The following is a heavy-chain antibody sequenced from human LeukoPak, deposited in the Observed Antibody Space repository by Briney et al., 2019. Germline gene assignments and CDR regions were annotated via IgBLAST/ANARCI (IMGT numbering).Heavy chain of an antibody. J-gene: IGHJ4*02. V-gene: IGHV4-38-2*01. CDR3: ASLQVPAAIGIDY. CDR1: GYSISSGYY. CDR2: IYHSGST. Sequence: SETLSLTCAVSGYSISSGYYWGWIRQPPGKGLEWIGSIYHSGSTYHNPSLKSRVTISVDTSKNQFSLKLSSVTAADTAVYYCASLQVPAAIGIDYWGQGTLVTVSS. D-gene: IGHD2-2*01.